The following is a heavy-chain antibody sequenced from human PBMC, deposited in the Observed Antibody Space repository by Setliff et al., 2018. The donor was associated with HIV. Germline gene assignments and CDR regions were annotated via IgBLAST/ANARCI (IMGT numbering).Heavy chain of an antibody. J-gene: IGHJ6*02. CDR2: IYPGDSDT. CDR3: ARLKSPTHYYYYGMDV. CDR1: GYSFTSYW. V-gene: IGHV5-51*01. D-gene: IGHD4-4*01. Sequence: PGESLKISCKGSGYSFTSYWIGWVRQMPGKGLEWMGIIYPGDSDTRYSPSFQGQVTISADKSISTAYLQWSSLKASDTAMYYCARLKSPTHYYYYGMDVWGQGTTVTVSS.